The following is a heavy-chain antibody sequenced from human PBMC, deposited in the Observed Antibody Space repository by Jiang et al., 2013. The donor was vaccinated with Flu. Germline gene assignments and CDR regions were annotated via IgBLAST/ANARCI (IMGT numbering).Heavy chain of an antibody. J-gene: IGHJ4*02. D-gene: IGHD3-10*01. CDR2: IYYSGST. Sequence: PGLVKPSETLSLTCTVSGGSITSSSFYWAWVRQPPGKGLEWIGKIYYSGSTFYNPSLKSRVTISVDTSKDQFSLRLSSVTATDTAVYYCARRLVRGETLFDYWGQGTLVTVSS. CDR3: ARRLVRGETLFDY. V-gene: IGHV4-39*01. CDR1: GGSITSSSFY.